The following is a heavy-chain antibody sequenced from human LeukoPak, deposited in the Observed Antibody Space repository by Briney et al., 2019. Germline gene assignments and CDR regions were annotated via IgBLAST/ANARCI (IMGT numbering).Heavy chain of an antibody. D-gene: IGHD6-19*01. CDR1: GGSFSGYY. J-gene: IGHJ4*01. V-gene: IGHV4-34*01. CDR3: ARGVGETLSGWTLDY. Sequence: SETLSLTCAVYGGSFSGYYWSWIRQPPGKELEWIGEINHSGSNNYNPSLKSRVTISVDTSKNQFSLKLSSVTAADTAVYYCARGVGETLSGWTLDYWGHGTLVAVSS. CDR2: INHSGSN.